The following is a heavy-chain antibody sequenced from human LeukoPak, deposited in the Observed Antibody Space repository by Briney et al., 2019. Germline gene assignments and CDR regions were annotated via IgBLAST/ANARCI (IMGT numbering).Heavy chain of an antibody. CDR3: ARGRGYSYGYHYYYMDV. CDR2: MNPNSGNT. J-gene: IGHJ6*03. Sequence: GASVKVSCKASGYTFTSYDINWVRQATGQGLEWMGWMNPNSGNTGYAQKFQGRVTMTRNTSISTAYMELSSLRSEDTAVYYCARGRGYSYGYHYYYMDVWGKGTTVTVSS. D-gene: IGHD5-18*01. CDR1: GYTFTSYD. V-gene: IGHV1-8*01.